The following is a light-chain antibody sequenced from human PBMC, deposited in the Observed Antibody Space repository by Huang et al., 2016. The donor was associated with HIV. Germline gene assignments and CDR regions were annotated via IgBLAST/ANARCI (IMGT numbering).Light chain of an antibody. CDR1: QSVSSN. J-gene: IGKJ2*01. Sequence: EIVMTQSPATLSVSPGERATLSCRASQSVSSNLAWYQQKPGQAPRLHIYGASTRATGIPARFSGSGSGTEFTLTISSLQSEDFVVYYCQQYNNWPHTFGQGTKLEIK. CDR2: GAS. CDR3: QQYNNWPHT. V-gene: IGKV3-15*01.